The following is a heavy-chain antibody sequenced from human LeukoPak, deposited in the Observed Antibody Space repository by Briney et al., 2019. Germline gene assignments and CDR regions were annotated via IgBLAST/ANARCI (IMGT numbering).Heavy chain of an antibody. Sequence: SETLSLTCSVSDDSITMYYWTWIRQPPGKGLEWIGYVDHTGSTNFNPSLNGRVSISRDTTKNLFSLRLRSATAADTAVYCARGRVSSSTWYSTYYYYFYMDVWGKGTTVTVSS. V-gene: IGHV4-59*01. CDR2: VDHTGST. CDR3: ARGRVSSSTWYSTYYYYFYMDV. CDR1: DDSITMYY. D-gene: IGHD1-1*01. J-gene: IGHJ6*03.